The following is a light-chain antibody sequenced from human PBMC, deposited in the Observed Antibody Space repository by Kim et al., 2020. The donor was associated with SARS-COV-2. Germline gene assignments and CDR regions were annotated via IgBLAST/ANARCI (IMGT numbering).Light chain of an antibody. CDR3: QQTYTSLQIT. CDR2: GAS. J-gene: IGKJ5*01. Sequence: DIQMTQSPSSLSASVGDSVTITCRASQSISTHVHWYQQKPGKAPELLIYGASTLQDGVPSRFIGDGSGTYFTLTISGLQPEDVATYYCQQTYTSLQITFGQGTRLEIK. CDR1: QSISTH. V-gene: IGKV1-39*01.